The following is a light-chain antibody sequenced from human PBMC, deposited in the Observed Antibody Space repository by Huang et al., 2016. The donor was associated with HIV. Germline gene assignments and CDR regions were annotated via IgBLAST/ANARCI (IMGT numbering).Light chain of an antibody. V-gene: IGKV1-39*01. Sequence: DIQMTQSPSSLSASVGDRVTITCRASQSISIYLNWYQQKPGTAPNLLVYAASSLQRGVPSMVSGSGSGTDFTLTISSLQPEDFATYYCQQSYSTPRTFGQGTKLEIK. J-gene: IGKJ2*01. CDR3: QQSYSTPRT. CDR1: QSISIY. CDR2: AAS.